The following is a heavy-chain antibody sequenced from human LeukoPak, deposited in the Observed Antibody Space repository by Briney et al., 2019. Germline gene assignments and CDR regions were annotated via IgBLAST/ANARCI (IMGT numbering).Heavy chain of an antibody. D-gene: IGHD3-3*01. CDR2: IYTSGST. CDR1: GGSISSYY. J-gene: IGHJ4*02. V-gene: IGHV4-4*09. Sequence: SETLSLTCTVSGGSISSYYWSWIRQPPGKGLEWIGYIYTSGSTNYNPSLKSRVTISVDTSKNQFSLKLSSVTAADMAVYYCARRRGPWSPFDYWGQGTLVTVSS. CDR3: ARRRGPWSPFDY.